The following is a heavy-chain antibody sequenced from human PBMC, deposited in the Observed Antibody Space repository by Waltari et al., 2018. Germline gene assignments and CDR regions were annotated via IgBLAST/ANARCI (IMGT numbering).Heavy chain of an antibody. Sequence: VQLLESGGGLVQPGGSLRLSCAAFGFTFSIYAMSWVRQAPGKGLEWVSTSGGSGGSTYYADSVKGRFTISRDNSNNTLFLQMNSLTAEDTAVYYCAKPYDFWSGYYPPDHWGQGTLVTVSS. V-gene: IGHV3-23*01. D-gene: IGHD3-3*01. CDR2: SGGSGGST. CDR3: AKPYDFWSGYYPPDH. CDR1: GFTFSIYA. J-gene: IGHJ5*02.